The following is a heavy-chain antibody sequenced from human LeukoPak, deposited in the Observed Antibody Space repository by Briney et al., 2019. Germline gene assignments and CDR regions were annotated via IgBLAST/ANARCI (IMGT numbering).Heavy chain of an antibody. Sequence: GGSLRLSCAVSGFTLSSCYMSWVRQAPGKGLEWVSHIYSGGVTYYAKSVEGRFIISRDNAKNRLYLQMNSLRAEDTAVYYCVRGPTYYYDSSAYAEFDYWGQGTLVSVSS. CDR3: VRGPTYYYDSSAYAEFDY. J-gene: IGHJ4*02. V-gene: IGHV3-53*01. CDR2: IYSGGVT. CDR1: GFTLSSCY. D-gene: IGHD3-22*01.